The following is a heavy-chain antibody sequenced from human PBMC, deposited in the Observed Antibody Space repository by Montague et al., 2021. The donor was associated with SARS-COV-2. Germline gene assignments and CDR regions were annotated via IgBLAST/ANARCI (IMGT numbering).Heavy chain of an antibody. CDR1: GDSIRSSSYY. CDR3: ASRVHPAFGSGAIDY. Sequence: SETLSLTCTVAGDSIRSSSYYWGWIRQPPGRGLEWIGSIYYDGSTYYNPSFKSRVTISVDTSKTQSSLKLSSVTAADTAVYSCASRVHPAFGSGAIDYWGQGTLVTVSS. D-gene: IGHD6-19*01. CDR2: IYYDGST. J-gene: IGHJ4*02. V-gene: IGHV4-39*01.